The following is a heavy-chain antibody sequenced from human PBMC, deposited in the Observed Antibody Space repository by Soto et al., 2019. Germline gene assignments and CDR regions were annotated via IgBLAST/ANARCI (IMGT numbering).Heavy chain of an antibody. Sequence: EVQLLESGGGLVQPGGSLRLSCTASGLTFSSYGMTWVRQAPGKGLEWVSGISAGGSTYYADSVRGRFTISRDIFKNAVFLQMNSLRVEDAAVYYCAKFHSYYYMDVWGKGTTVIVSS. V-gene: IGHV3-23*01. J-gene: IGHJ6*03. CDR2: ISAGGST. CDR3: AKFHSYYYMDV. CDR1: GLTFSSYG.